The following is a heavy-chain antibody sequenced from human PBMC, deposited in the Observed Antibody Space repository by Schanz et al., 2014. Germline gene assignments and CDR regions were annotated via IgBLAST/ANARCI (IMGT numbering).Heavy chain of an antibody. CDR3: AKYGTGKGVSFEY. CDR1: GFTFSSYV. J-gene: IGHJ4*02. Sequence: EVQLVESGGGLVQPGGSLRFSCAASGFTFSSYVMNWVRQAPGRGLEWVSSISNGGGYIYYADSVKGRFTISRDNAKNSLYLQMNSLTAEDTAVYYCAKYGTGKGVSFEYWGQGTLVTVSS. D-gene: IGHD1-26*01. V-gene: IGHV3-21*01. CDR2: ISNGGGYI.